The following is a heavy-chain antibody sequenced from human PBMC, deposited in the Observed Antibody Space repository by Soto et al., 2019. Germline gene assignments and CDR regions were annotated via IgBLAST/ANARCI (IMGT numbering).Heavy chain of an antibody. D-gene: IGHD5-12*01. J-gene: IGHJ6*02. V-gene: IGHV3-7*03. CDR1: GFTFSSYW. CDR3: AKDESGYDPDYYYYGMDV. Sequence: PGGSLRLSCAASGFTFSSYWMSWVRQAPGKGLEWVANIKQDGSEKYYVDSVKGRFTISRDNAKNSLYLQMNSLRAEDTAVYYCAKDESGYDPDYYYYGMDVWGQGTTVTVSS. CDR2: IKQDGSEK.